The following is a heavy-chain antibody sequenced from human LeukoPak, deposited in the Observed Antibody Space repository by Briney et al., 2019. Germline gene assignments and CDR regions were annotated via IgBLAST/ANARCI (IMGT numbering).Heavy chain of an antibody. J-gene: IGHJ4*02. CDR3: AKDSGYSSSWYVNY. V-gene: IGHV3-23*01. D-gene: IGHD6-13*01. CDR1: GFTFSSYA. Sequence: GGSLRLSCAASGFTFSSYAMSWVRQAPGRGLEWVSAISGSGGSTYYADSVMGRFTISRGNSKNTLYLQMNSLRAEDTAVYYCAKDSGYSSSWYVNYWGQGTLVTVSS. CDR2: ISGSGGST.